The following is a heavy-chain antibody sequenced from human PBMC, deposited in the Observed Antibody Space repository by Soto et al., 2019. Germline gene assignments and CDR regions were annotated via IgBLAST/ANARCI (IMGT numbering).Heavy chain of an antibody. D-gene: IGHD2-2*01. Sequence: EVQLLESGGGLVQPGGSLRLSCAASGFTFSSYAMSWVRQAPGKGLEWVSAISGSGGSTYYADSVKGRFTISRDNSKNTLYLQMNSLRAEDTAVYYCAKDIVVVPAAMFFLFDYWGQGTLVTVSS. CDR1: GFTFSSYA. J-gene: IGHJ4*02. V-gene: IGHV3-23*01. CDR2: ISGSGGST. CDR3: AKDIVVVPAAMFFLFDY.